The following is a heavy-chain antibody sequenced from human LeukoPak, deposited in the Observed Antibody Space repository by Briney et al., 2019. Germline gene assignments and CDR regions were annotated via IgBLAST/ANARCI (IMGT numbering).Heavy chain of an antibody. CDR2: FSSSSSYI. J-gene: IGHJ6*03. D-gene: IGHD3-22*01. V-gene: IGHV3-21*01. Sequence: GGPFSSSVAASAFTFSGITWNGLARAQGKGWKGSSPFSSSSSYIYYADSVKGRFTISRDNAKNSLYLQMNSLRAEDTAVYYCARDSSGYYYYYYYMDVWGKGTTVTVSS. CDR3: ARDSSGYYYYYYYMDV. CDR1: AFTFSGIT.